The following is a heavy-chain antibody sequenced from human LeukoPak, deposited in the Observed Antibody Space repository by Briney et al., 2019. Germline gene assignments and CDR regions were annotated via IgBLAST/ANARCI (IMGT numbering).Heavy chain of an antibody. CDR1: GGSLSSYH. CDR3: AQNGYYFES. V-gene: IGHV4-59*01. J-gene: IGHJ4*02. Sequence: SETLSLTCTVSGGSLSSYHWSWFRQAPGKGLEWIGYIYDSGSTNFNPSLKSRITILVDTSKNQFSLKLSSVTAADTAVYYCAQNGYYFESWGRGTLATVSS. D-gene: IGHD3-22*01. CDR2: IYDSGST.